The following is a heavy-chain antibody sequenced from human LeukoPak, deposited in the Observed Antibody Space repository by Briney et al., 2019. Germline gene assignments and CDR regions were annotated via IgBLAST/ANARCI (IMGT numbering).Heavy chain of an antibody. V-gene: IGHV3-23*01. CDR3: ARDIELSA. D-gene: IGHD3-16*02. J-gene: IGHJ3*01. Sequence: GGSLRLSCAASGFTLSSYWMSWVRQAPGKGLEWVSLISFSGANTYYADSVKGRFTVSRDNSKDTLYLQMNSLRAEDTAIYYCARDIELSAWGLGTMVTVSS. CDR2: ISFSGANT. CDR1: GFTLSSYW.